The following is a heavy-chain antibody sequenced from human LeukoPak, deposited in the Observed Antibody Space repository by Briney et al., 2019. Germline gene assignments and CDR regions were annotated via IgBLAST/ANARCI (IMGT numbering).Heavy chain of an antibody. D-gene: IGHD3-22*01. Sequence: PGGSLRHSCAASGFTFSSYAMSWVRQTPGKGLEWVSAISGSSSYIYYADSVKGRFTISRDNAKNSLYLQMNSLRAEDTAVYYCARDQEKRTVRRAYYYDSGDAFDIWGQGTMVTVSS. CDR3: ARDQEKRTVRRAYYYDSGDAFDI. CDR2: ISGSSSYI. V-gene: IGHV3-21*01. CDR1: GFTFSSYA. J-gene: IGHJ3*02.